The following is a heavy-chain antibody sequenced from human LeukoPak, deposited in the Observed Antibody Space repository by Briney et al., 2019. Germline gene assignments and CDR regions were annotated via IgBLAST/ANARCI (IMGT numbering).Heavy chain of an antibody. CDR3: ARDIGNDFDY. V-gene: IGHV3-74*01. CDR1: AFTFSIYW. D-gene: IGHD4-23*01. CDR2: INSDGSTT. Sequence: GGSLRLSCAASAFTFSIYWMHWVRQAPGKGLVWASRINSDGSTTTYADSVKGRFTISRDNAKNTVYLQMNSLRAEDTAVYYCARDIGNDFDYWGQGTLVTVSS. J-gene: IGHJ4*02.